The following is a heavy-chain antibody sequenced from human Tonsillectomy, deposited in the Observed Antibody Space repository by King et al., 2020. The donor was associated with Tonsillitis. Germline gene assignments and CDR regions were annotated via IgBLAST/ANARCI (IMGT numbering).Heavy chain of an antibody. CDR1: GFTFTTYG. J-gene: IGHJ3*01. CDR3: VRGPGSSVHKSAFDF. V-gene: IGHV3-33*01. D-gene: IGHD1-26*01. Sequence: VQLVESGGGVGQPGRSLRLSCAASGFTFTTYGMHWVRPAPGKGLEWVTIIWYDGKDKNYADSVKGRFTISRDNSKNTVYLQMDSLKDEDTAVYYCVRGPGSSVHKSAFDFWGQGTMVTVSS. CDR2: IWYDGKDK.